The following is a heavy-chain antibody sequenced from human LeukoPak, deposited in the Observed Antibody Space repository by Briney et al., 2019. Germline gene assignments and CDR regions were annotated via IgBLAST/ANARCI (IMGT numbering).Heavy chain of an antibody. CDR2: ISAYNGNT. V-gene: IGHV1-18*01. CDR1: GYTFTSYG. J-gene: IGHJ5*02. CDR3: ATGLFEEGNNWFDP. Sequence: GASVKVSCKASGYTFTSYGISWVRQAPGQGLEWMGWISAYNGNTNYAQKLQGRVTMTTDTSTSTAYMELSRLTYDDTAVYYCATGLFEEGNNWFDPWGQGTLVTVSS.